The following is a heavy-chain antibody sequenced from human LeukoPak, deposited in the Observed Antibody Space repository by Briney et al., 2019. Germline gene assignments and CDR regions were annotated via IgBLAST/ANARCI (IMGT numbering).Heavy chain of an antibody. Sequence: SVKVSCKASGGAFSSYTISWVRPAPGQGLEWMGGDIPIFGTTNHAQRFQGRVTITADESTSTAYMELSSLRSEDTAVYYCASVWFGPTIHGYFQHWGQGTLVTVSS. J-gene: IGHJ1*01. CDR1: GGAFSSYT. V-gene: IGHV1-69*13. CDR3: ASVWFGPTIHGYFQH. D-gene: IGHD3-10*01. CDR2: DIPIFGTT.